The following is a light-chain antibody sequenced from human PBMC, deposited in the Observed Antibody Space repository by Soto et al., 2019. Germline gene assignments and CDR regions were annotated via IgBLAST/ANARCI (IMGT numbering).Light chain of an antibody. Sequence: DIKLTQSPSSLSASVGDRVTITCRGSQGVSKYLNWYQQKPGRAPMLLIYATSNLQHGVPSRFSGIVSGPKCMMTNSSMQPEDLRTYYCQQTYSRPWTFGQGTRVAIK. CDR1: QGVSKY. J-gene: IGKJ1*01. CDR2: ATS. V-gene: IGKV1-39*01. CDR3: QQTYSRPWT.